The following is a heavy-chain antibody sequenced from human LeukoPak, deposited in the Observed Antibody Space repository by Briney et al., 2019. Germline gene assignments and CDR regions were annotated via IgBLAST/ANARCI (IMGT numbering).Heavy chain of an antibody. D-gene: IGHD1-26*01. J-gene: IGHJ4*02. V-gene: IGHV3-48*02. CDR3: ARGGTYCPDY. CDR2: IGSGGSPI. CDR1: GFTFSSYN. Sequence: GGALRLSCAASGFTFSSYNMNWVRDAPGKGLEWVSYIGSGGSPIFYADSVKGRFTISRDNAKNSLYLQMNSLRDEDTAVYYCARGGTYCPDYWGQGTLVTVSS.